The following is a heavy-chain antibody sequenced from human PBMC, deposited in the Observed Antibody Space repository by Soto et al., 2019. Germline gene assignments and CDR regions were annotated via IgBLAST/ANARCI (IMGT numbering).Heavy chain of an antibody. Sequence: QVQLVESGGGVVQPGRSLRLSCAASGFTFSSYAMHWVRQAPGKGLEWVAVISYDGSNKYYADSVKGRFTISRDNSKNTLYLQMNSLRAEDTAVYYCASGPVEMATTPLDYWGQGTLVTVSS. D-gene: IGHD5-12*01. CDR1: GFTFSSYA. CDR3: ASGPVEMATTPLDY. J-gene: IGHJ4*02. V-gene: IGHV3-30-3*01. CDR2: ISYDGSNK.